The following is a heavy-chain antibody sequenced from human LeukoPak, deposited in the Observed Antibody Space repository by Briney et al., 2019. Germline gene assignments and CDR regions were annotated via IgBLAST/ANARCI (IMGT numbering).Heavy chain of an antibody. J-gene: IGHJ3*02. CDR1: GGSIGSYY. CDR3: ATLRNYYGSGGGAFDI. D-gene: IGHD3-10*01. V-gene: IGHV4-59*01. Sequence: SETLSLTCTVSGGSIGSYYWCWIRQPQGKGLEWIGYIYYSGSTNYNPSLKSRVTISVDTSKNQFSLKLSSVTAADTAVYYCATLRNYYGSGGGAFDIWGQGTMVTVSS. CDR2: IYYSGST.